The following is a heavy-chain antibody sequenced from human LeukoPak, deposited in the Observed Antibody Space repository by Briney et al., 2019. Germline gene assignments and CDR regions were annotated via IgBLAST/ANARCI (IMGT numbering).Heavy chain of an antibody. J-gene: IGHJ6*02. CDR3: ARDGVYAQWLPRVYYYGMDV. CDR2: INPNSGGT. Sequence: ASVMVSCKASGYTFTDSFIHWVPQAPGHGLEWMGWINPNSGGTNYAQKFQGRVTMTRDTSISTAYMELSRLRSDDTAVYYCARDGVYAQWLPRVYYYGMDVWGQGTTVTVSS. CDR1: GYTFTDSF. D-gene: IGHD5-12*01. V-gene: IGHV1-2*02.